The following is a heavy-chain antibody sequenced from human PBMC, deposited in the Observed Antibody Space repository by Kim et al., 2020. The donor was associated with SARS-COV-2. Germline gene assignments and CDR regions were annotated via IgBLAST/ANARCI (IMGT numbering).Heavy chain of an antibody. D-gene: IGHD6-13*01. J-gene: IGHJ6*02. CDR3: ARVPYSSSWHENYYYYGMDV. Sequence: SETLSLTCTVSGGSISSYYWSWIRQPPGKGLEWIGYIYYSGSTNYNPSLKSRVTISVDTSKNQFSLKLSSVTAADTAVYYCARVPYSSSWHENYYYYGMDVWGQEATVTVSS. CDR1: GGSISSYY. V-gene: IGHV4-59*13. CDR2: IYYSGST.